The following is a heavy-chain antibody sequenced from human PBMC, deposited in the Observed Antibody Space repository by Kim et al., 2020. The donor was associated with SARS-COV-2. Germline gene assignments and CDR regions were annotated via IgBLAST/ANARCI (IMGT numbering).Heavy chain of an antibody. Sequence: ASVKVSCKASGYTFTSYGISWVRQAPGQGLEWMGWISAYNANTNYAQKLQGRVTMTTDTSTNTAYMELRSLRSDDTAVYYCARNHHYDSSSYYWPRIDYWGQGTLVTVSS. V-gene: IGHV1-18*01. J-gene: IGHJ4*02. CDR1: GYTFTSYG. CDR3: ARNHHYDSSSYYWPRIDY. CDR2: ISAYNANT. D-gene: IGHD3-22*01.